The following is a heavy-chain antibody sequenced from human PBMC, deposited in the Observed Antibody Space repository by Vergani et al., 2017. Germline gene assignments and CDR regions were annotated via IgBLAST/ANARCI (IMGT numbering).Heavy chain of an antibody. CDR2: IYSGGST. CDR3: AKDMGPYCGGDCYSGFDYGMDV. D-gene: IGHD2-21*02. Sequence: EVQLVESGGGLVQPGGSLRLSCAASGFSVSSNYMSWVRQAPGKGLEWVSVIYSGGSTYYADSVKGRFTISRDNSKNSLYLQMNSLRTEDTALYYCAKDMGPYCGGDCYSGFDYGMDVWGQGTTVTVSS. CDR1: GFSVSSNY. V-gene: IGHV3-53*04. J-gene: IGHJ6*02.